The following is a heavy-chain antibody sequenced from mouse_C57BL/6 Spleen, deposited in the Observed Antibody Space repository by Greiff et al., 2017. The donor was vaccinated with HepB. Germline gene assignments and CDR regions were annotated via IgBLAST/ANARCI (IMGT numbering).Heavy chain of an antibody. Sequence: VQLKQSGAELVRPGASVKLSCTASGFTIKDYYMHWVKQRPEQGLEWIGRIDPEDGDTEYAPKFQGKATMTADTSSNTAYLQLSSLTSEDTAGYYCTPYYYGSRRDWFAYWGQGTLVTVSA. CDR1: GFTIKDYY. D-gene: IGHD1-1*01. J-gene: IGHJ3*01. CDR3: TPYYYGSRRDWFAY. V-gene: IGHV14-1*01. CDR2: IDPEDGDT.